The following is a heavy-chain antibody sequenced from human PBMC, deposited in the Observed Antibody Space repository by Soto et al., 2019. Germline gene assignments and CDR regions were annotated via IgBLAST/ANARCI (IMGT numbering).Heavy chain of an antibody. J-gene: IGHJ4*02. CDR2: ISGIRDYI. Sequence: EVQLVESGGGLVNPGGSPRLSCAASGFTFSYYPLHWVRRAPGKGLEWVSSISGIRDYIRYADSVKGRFTISRDNAKTSLYLQMNSLTAEDTAVYYCAREGVHNYTEYYFDYWGQGTLVTVSS. CDR3: AREGVHNYTEYYFDY. CDR1: GFTFSYYP. V-gene: IGHV3-21*06. D-gene: IGHD3-10*01.